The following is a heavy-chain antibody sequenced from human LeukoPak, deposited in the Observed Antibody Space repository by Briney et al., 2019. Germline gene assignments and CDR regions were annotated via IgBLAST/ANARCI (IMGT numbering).Heavy chain of an antibody. J-gene: IGHJ4*02. D-gene: IGHD3-10*01. Sequence: GGSLRLSCAASGFTFSSYSMNWVCQAPGKGLEWVLYISSSSSTIYYADSVKGRFTISRDNAKNSLYLQMNSLRAEDTAVYYCARMAGGWYWGQGTLVTVSS. CDR1: GFTFSSYS. V-gene: IGHV3-48*01. CDR3: ARMAGGWY. CDR2: ISSSSSTI.